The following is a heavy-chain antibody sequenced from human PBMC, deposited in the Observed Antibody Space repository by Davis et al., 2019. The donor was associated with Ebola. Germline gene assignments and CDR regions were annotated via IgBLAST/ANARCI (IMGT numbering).Heavy chain of an antibody. CDR2: ISSSSSTI. V-gene: IGHV3-48*02. Sequence: GESLKISCAASGFTFSSYSMNWVRQAPGKGLELVSYISSSSSTIYYADSVKGRFTISRDNAENSLYLQMNSLRDEDTAVYYCARDILYHDYSGTTDYWGQGTLFTVSS. CDR1: GFTFSSYS. CDR3: ARDILYHDYSGTTDY. J-gene: IGHJ4*02. D-gene: IGHD3-22*01.